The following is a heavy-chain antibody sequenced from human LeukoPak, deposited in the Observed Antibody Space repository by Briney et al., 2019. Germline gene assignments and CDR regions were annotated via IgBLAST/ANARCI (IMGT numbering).Heavy chain of an antibody. Sequence: SVKVSCKASGGVFTKYVFHWVRQAPGQGPEWMGEISPLLGTGNYAQKFQGRVTITANTSTSTAYMELNSLKSEDTAVYYCAIRGPSRSLFGFDIWDQGTMVTVSS. CDR1: GGVFTKYV. D-gene: IGHD2-2*01. J-gene: IGHJ3*02. CDR3: AIRGPSRSLFGFDI. CDR2: ISPLLGTG. V-gene: IGHV1-69*06.